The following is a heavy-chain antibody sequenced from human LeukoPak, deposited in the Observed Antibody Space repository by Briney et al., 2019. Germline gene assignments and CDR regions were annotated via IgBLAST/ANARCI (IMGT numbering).Heavy chain of an antibody. CDR1: GYSISSGYY. D-gene: IGHD4-17*01. V-gene: IGHV4-38-2*02. J-gene: IGHJ5*02. Sequence: SETLSLTCTVSGYSISSGYYWGWIRQPPGKGLEWIGNIYPTGSTYYNPSLKSRVTISVDTSKNQFSLKLNSVTAADTAVYYCVRAGDYGDYVGWFDPWGQGTLVTVSS. CDR2: IYPTGST. CDR3: VRAGDYGDYVGWFDP.